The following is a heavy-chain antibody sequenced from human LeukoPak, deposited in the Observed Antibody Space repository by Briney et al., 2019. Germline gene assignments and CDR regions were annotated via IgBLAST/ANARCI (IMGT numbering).Heavy chain of an antibody. D-gene: IGHD3-22*01. CDR2: IRYDGSNK. CDR3: AKSYDSSGYYYEQYFQH. V-gene: IGHV3-30*02. CDR1: GFTFSNYD. J-gene: IGHJ1*01. Sequence: GGSLRLSCAASGFTFSNYDMHWVRQAPGKGLEWVAFIRYDGSNKNYADSVKGRFTISRDNSKNTLYLQINSLRVDDTAVYYCAKSYDSSGYYYEQYFQHWGQGTLVTVSS.